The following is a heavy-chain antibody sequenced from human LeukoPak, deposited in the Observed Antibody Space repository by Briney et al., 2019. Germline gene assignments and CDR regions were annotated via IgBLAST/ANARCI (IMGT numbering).Heavy chain of an antibody. V-gene: IGHV3-9*01. CDR3: ARSGAGSDY. CDR2: ISWNSGSI. CDR1: GFTFDDYA. J-gene: IGHJ4*02. Sequence: PGGSLRLSCAASGFTFDDYAMHWVRQGPGKGLEWVSGISWNSGSIGYADSVRGRFTISRDNAKNSLYLQMNSLRAEDTAVYYCARSGAGSDYWGQGTLVTVSS. D-gene: IGHD1-14*01.